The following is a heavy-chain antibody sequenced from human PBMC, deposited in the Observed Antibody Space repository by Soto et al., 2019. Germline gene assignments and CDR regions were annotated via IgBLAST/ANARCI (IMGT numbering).Heavy chain of an antibody. CDR2: INHSGVT. Sequence: QVQLQQWGAGLLKPSETLSLTCAVYGGSFSGDYWSWIRQAPGKGLAWIGEINHSGVTNYNPSLKSRDTISVDTSKNQFYLKLRSVTAADTAVYYCAGSSTDCSSTSCYTGWFDPWGQGTLVTVSS. V-gene: IGHV4-34*01. J-gene: IGHJ5*02. D-gene: IGHD2-2*02. CDR3: AGSSTDCSSTSCYTGWFDP. CDR1: GGSFSGDY.